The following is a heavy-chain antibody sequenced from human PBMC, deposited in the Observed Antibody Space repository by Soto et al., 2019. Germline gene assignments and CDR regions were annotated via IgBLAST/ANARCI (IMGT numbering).Heavy chain of an antibody. CDR1: GFTFNNYA. CDR2: ISGSGGAT. Sequence: PGGSLRLSCAASGFTFNNYAMSWVRQAPGKGLEWVSGISGSGGATYYADSVKGRFTISRDNSKNSLYLQMNSLRGEDTAIYYCAKDTFLSPSTGVFDFWGQGALVTVSS. J-gene: IGHJ4*02. D-gene: IGHD3-9*01. CDR3: AKDTFLSPSTGVFDF. V-gene: IGHV3-23*01.